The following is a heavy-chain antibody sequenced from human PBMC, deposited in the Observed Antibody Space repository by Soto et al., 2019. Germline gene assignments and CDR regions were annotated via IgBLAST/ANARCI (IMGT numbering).Heavy chain of an antibody. D-gene: IGHD3-16*02. CDR1: GYTFTRYG. Sequence: QVQLVQSGAEVKKPGASVKVSCKASGYTFTRYGISWVRQAPGQGLEWMGWINLNNGKTDYQRRLQGRVTMTTDTSTTTVYMELRNLRPDDTAMYYCARAPPGLYHFDYWGQGTLVTVSS. CDR2: INLNNGKT. CDR3: ARAPPGLYHFDY. V-gene: IGHV1-18*04. J-gene: IGHJ4*02.